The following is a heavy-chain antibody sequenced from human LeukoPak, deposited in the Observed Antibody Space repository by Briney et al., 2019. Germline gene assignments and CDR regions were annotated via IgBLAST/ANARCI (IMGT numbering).Heavy chain of an antibody. CDR2: ISSSSIYI. CDR1: GFTLSSYS. D-gene: IGHD3-22*01. CDR3: ARDFGHYDSSGYYLRAFDI. Sequence: GGSLRLSCAAAGFTLSSYSMRWVRQAGGKGREWVSSISSSSIYIYYAHSVKGRFTISRDNAKNSPYLQMNSLRAEDTAVYYCARDFGHYDSSGYYLRAFDIWGQGTMVTVSS. J-gene: IGHJ3*02. V-gene: IGHV3-21*01.